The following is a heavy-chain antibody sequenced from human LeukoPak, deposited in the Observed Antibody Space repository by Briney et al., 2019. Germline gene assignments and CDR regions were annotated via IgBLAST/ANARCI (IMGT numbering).Heavy chain of an antibody. Sequence: GGSLRLSCAASGFTFSSYWMNWVRQAPGKGLVWVSRIASDGSSTTYADYVKGRFSISRDNAKNTLYLQMTSLRVEDTDVYYCARGRPHGNDYWGQGTLVTVSS. CDR2: IASDGSST. CDR3: ARGRPHGNDY. J-gene: IGHJ4*02. CDR1: GFTFSSYW. V-gene: IGHV3-74*01. D-gene: IGHD4-23*01.